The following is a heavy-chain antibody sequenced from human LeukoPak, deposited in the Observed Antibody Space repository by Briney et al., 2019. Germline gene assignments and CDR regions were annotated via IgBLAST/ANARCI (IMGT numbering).Heavy chain of an antibody. CDR3: ARSARRMITFGGVIALDY. CDR2: INPNSGGT. V-gene: IGHV1-2*02. CDR1: GYTFTSYG. D-gene: IGHD3-16*02. Sequence: ASVEVSCTASGYTFTSYGISWVRQAPGQGPEWMGWINPNSGGTNYAQKFQGRVTMTRDTSISTAYMELSRLRSDDTAVYYCARSARRMITFGGVIALDYWGQGTLVTVSS. J-gene: IGHJ4*02.